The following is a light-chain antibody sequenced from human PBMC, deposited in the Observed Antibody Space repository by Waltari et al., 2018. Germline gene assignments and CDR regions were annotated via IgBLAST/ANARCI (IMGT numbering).Light chain of an antibody. CDR1: QSVRTN. Sequence: VLLTQSPASLSVSPGDTVILSCRASQSVRTNLVWYQQKAGQAPRTLIYGVSTRASGVPSRFSGSGSETDFTLIISSLQSEDAAVYFCQQYYVWPPITFGGGTKLEI. CDR2: GVS. V-gene: IGKV3-15*01. CDR3: QQYYVWPPIT. J-gene: IGKJ4*01.